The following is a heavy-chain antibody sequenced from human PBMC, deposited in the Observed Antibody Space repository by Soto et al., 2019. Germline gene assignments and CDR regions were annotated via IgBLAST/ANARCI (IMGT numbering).Heavy chain of an antibody. J-gene: IGHJ3*02. CDR1: GYTVTTHY. CDR2: INPGSGAA. D-gene: IGHD3-3*01. V-gene: IGHV1-46*01. CDR3: ARGGEVGVAGSAAFDM. Sequence: QVQVVQSGAEVKKPGASVKISCTASGYTVTTHYMHWVRQAPGRGLEWMGAINPGSGAAKYTQTFQARVTMTRDTSTNTVYMEMSALRSEDTAVFYCARGGEVGVAGSAAFDMWGQGTMVTVSS.